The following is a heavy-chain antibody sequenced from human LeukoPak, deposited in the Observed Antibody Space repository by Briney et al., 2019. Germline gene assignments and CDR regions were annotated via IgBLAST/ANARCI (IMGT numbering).Heavy chain of an antibody. D-gene: IGHD3-3*01. J-gene: IGHJ4*02. Sequence: GGSLRLSCAASGFTFSSYAMSWVRQAPGKGLEWVSGISGSGGSTYNADSVKGRFTISRDNSKNTLYLQMNSLRAEDTAVYYCAKYSGITIFGVVDYWGQGTLVTVSS. CDR1: GFTFSSYA. CDR2: ISGSGGST. CDR3: AKYSGITIFGVVDY. V-gene: IGHV3-23*01.